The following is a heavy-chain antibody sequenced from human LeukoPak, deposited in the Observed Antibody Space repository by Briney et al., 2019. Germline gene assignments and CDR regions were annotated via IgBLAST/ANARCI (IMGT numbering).Heavy chain of an antibody. J-gene: IGHJ3*02. CDR1: GGFISSYY. CDR2: IYYSGST. Sequence: SETLSLTCTVSGGFISSYYWSWIRQPPGKGLEWIGYIYYSGSTNYNPSLKSRVTISVDTSKNQFSLKLSSVTAADTAVYYCASRDRTRAFDIWGQGTMVTVSS. CDR3: ASRDRTRAFDI. V-gene: IGHV4-59*08.